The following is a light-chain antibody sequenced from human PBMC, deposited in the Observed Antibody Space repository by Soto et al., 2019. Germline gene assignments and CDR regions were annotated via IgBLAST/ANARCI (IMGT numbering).Light chain of an antibody. CDR1: SSDVGGYKF. J-gene: IGLJ1*01. CDR2: EVS. CDR3: SSYAGSDNPYV. V-gene: IGLV2-14*01. Sequence: QSALTQPASVSGSPGQSITISCTGTSSDVGGYKFVSWYQQHPGTAPKLMIYEVSNRPSGVSSRFSGSKSGNTASLTVSGLQAEDEADYYCSSYAGSDNPYVFGTGTKVTVL.